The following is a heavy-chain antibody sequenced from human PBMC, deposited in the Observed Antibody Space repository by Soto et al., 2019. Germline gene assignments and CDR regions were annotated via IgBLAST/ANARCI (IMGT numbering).Heavy chain of an antibody. Sequence: EVQVLESGGGLVQPGGSLRLSCAASGFTFSNFAMTWVRQAPGKGLEWVSAISGSGDSTYYADSVKGRFTISRDNSKSTLYLKMNSLRAEETAVYYCAAYCSGGSCYSSRGTGFGYWGQGTLVTVSS. CDR3: AAYCSGGSCYSSRGTGFGY. CDR1: GFTFSNFA. J-gene: IGHJ4*02. CDR2: ISGSGDST. V-gene: IGHV3-23*01. D-gene: IGHD2-15*01.